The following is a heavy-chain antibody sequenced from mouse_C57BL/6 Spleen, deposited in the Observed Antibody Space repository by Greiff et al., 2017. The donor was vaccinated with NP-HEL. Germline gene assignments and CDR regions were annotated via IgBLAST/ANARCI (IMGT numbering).Heavy chain of an antibody. CDR2: INPSNGGT. D-gene: IGHD1-1*02. CDR1: GYTFTSYW. CDR3: ARERGGRAWFAY. J-gene: IGHJ3*01. V-gene: IGHV1-53*01. Sequence: VLLQQPGTELVKPGASVKLSCKASGYTFTSYWMHWVKQRPGQGLEWIGNINPSNGGTNYNEKFKSKATLTVDKSSSTAYMQLSSLTSEDSAVYYCARERGGRAWFAYWGQGTLVTVSA.